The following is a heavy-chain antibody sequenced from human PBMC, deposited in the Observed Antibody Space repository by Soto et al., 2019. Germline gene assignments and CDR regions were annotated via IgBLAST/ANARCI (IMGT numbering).Heavy chain of an antibody. Sequence: GASVKVSCKASGYTFTSYGISWVRQAPGQGLEWMGWISAYNGNTNYAQKLQGRVTMTTDTSTSTAYMELRSLRSDDTAVYYCARDPPSADYYDSSGPSDYWGQGTLVTVSS. J-gene: IGHJ4*02. CDR1: GYTFTSYG. V-gene: IGHV1-18*01. CDR3: ARDPPSADYYDSSGPSDY. D-gene: IGHD3-22*01. CDR2: ISAYNGNT.